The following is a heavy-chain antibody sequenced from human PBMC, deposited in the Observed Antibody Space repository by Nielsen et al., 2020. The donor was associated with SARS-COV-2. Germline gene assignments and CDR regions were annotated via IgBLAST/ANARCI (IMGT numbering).Heavy chain of an antibody. D-gene: IGHD3-10*01. V-gene: IGHV3-21*06. J-gene: IGHJ5*02. Sequence: GESLKISCAASGFTFNIYSMNWVRQAPGKGLEWVSSITSTSIHTKYTDSVKGRFTISRDNAKNSLFLQLSSLRAEDTAIYYCARDWDTGVRGDRGFDPWGQGTLVTVSS. CDR3: ARDWDTGVRGDRGFDP. CDR1: GFTFNIYS. CDR2: ITSTSIHT.